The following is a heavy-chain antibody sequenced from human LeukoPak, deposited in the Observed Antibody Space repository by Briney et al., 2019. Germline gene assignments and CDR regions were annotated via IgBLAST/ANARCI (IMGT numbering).Heavy chain of an antibody. J-gene: IGHJ4*02. CDR3: VNSLDGTGWWDFDC. Sequence: GKSLRLSCVASGSTFSTYGMHWVRQAPGKGXXXXXXISCDGRNEHYSDSVKGRFTIYRDNSKNALYMQMNSLRAEDSAVYYCVNSLDGTGWWDFDCWGQGTVVTVSS. CDR1: GSTFSTYG. D-gene: IGHD6-19*01. CDR2: ISCDGRNE. V-gene: IGHV3-30*18.